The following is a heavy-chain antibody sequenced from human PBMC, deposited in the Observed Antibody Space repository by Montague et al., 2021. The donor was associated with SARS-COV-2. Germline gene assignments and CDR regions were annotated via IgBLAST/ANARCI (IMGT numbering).Heavy chain of an antibody. CDR1: GDSVKTNLYY. CDR2: IYYTGTT. J-gene: IGHJ4*02. CDR3: ANADRCSSGSCYYLFDS. Sequence: SETLSLTCTVSGDSVKTNLYYWGWIRQPPGKGLEWIGNIYYTGTTYYNPSLKSRVTMSVDTSKNQFSLKLTSVTAADTAVYYCANADRCSSGSCYYLFDSWGQGSLVTVSS. D-gene: IGHD2-15*01. V-gene: IGHV4-39*01.